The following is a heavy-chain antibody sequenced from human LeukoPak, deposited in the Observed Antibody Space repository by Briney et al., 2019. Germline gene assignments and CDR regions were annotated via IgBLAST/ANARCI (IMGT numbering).Heavy chain of an antibody. CDR1: GESSSGYS. Sequence: PSETLSLTCAVYGESSSGYSYGWIRQSPGKGLEWIGDINRSGVSNYNPSLKSRVTISVDTSRNQFSLELRSVAAADTAVYYCVRIYYYVDVWGEGTTVTVSS. CDR2: INRSGVS. V-gene: IGHV4-34*01. J-gene: IGHJ6*03. CDR3: VRIYYYVDV.